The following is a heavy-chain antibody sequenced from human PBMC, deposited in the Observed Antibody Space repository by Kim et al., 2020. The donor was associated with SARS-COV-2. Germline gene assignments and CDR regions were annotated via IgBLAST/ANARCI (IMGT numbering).Heavy chain of an antibody. CDR3: ARIVGGAVDY. Sequence: YNDYAVTGKSRISINPDTSKNQFSLQLRSVTPEDTAVYYCARIVGGAVDYWGQGTLVTVSS. V-gene: IGHV6-1*01. D-gene: IGHD1-26*01. CDR2: YN. J-gene: IGHJ4*02.